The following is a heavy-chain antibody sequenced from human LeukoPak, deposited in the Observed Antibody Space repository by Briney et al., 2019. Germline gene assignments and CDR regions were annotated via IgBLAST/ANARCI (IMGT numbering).Heavy chain of an antibody. D-gene: IGHD6-13*01. CDR2: INSDGSST. CDR3: ARASHRYSRSWSPDY. J-gene: IGHJ4*02. Sequence: GGSLRLSCTASGFTLSSYWLHWVRQAPGKGLVWVSRINSDGSSTSYADSVKGRFTISRDNAKNTLYLQMNSLRAEDTAVYYCARASHRYSRSWSPDYWGQGTLVIVSS. V-gene: IGHV3-74*01. CDR1: GFTLSSYW.